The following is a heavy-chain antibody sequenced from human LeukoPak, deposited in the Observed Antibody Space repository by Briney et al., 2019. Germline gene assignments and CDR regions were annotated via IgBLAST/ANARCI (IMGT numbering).Heavy chain of an antibody. V-gene: IGHV3-23*01. Sequence: GGSLRLSCAASGFNFKDYAMSWVRQAPGKGLEWVSAISGSGGSTFFADSAKGRFTISRDNSINTLYLQMSSLRAEDTAVYCRAKASRPGGYYFYNMDVWGQGTTVTVSS. CDR1: GFNFKDYA. CDR2: ISGSGGST. CDR3: AKASRPGGYYFYNMDV. D-gene: IGHD4-23*01. J-gene: IGHJ6*02.